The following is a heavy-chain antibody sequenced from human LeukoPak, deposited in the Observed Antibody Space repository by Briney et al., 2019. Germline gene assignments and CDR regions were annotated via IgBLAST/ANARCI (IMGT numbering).Heavy chain of an antibody. V-gene: IGHV3-23*01. CDR1: GFTFSSYA. D-gene: IGHD2-15*01. Sequence: PGGSLRLSCAASGFTFSSYAMSCVRQAPGKGLESVSAISGSGGSTYYADSVKGRFTISRDNSKNTLYLQMNSLRAEDTAVYYCAKDRYCSGGSCYNDYWGQGTLVTVSS. CDR3: AKDRYCSGGSCYNDY. J-gene: IGHJ4*02. CDR2: ISGSGGST.